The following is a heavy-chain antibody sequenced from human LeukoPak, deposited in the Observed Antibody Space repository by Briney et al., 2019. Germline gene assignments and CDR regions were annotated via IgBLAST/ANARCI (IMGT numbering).Heavy chain of an antibody. Sequence: ASVKVSCKTSGYTFIGFYIHWVRQAPGQGLEWMGWINPNGGGTHDAQKFLGRVTMTSDTSVTTAYMELSSLTSDDTAVYYCARDQRQQLILGWLDPWGQGTLVTVSS. CDR3: ARDQRQQLILGWLDP. D-gene: IGHD6-13*01. CDR2: INPNGGGT. V-gene: IGHV1-2*02. CDR1: GYTFIGFY. J-gene: IGHJ5*02.